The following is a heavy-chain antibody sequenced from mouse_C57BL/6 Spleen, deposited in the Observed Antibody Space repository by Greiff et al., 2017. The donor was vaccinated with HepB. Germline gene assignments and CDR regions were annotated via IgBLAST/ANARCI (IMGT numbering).Heavy chain of an antibody. CDR3: ARLYYDYDGFDY. CDR1: GYTFTSYW. V-gene: IGHV1-64*01. CDR2: IHPNSGST. Sequence: VQLQQPRAELVKPGASVKLSCKASGYTFTSYWMHWVKQRPGQGLEWIGMIHPNSGSTNYNEKFKSKATLTVDKSSSTAYMQLSSLTSEDSAVYYCARLYYDYDGFDYWGQGTTLTVSS. D-gene: IGHD2-4*01. J-gene: IGHJ2*01.